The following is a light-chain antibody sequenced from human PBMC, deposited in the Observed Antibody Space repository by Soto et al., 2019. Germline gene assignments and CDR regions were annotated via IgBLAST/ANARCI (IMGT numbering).Light chain of an antibody. CDR3: QQSYSYIRA. Sequence: DIQVTQSPSSLSASVGDRVTITCRASQNIRNFLHWYQQKPGKAPKLLIYAASNFKSGVPSRFTASGSGTDFTLIINNLQPEDLATYYCQQSYSYIRAFGQGTTV. J-gene: IGKJ1*01. V-gene: IGKV1-39*01. CDR1: QNIRNF. CDR2: AAS.